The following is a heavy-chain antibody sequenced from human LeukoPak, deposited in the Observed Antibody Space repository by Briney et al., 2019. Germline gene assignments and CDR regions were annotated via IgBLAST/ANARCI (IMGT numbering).Heavy chain of an antibody. Sequence: GGSLRLSCSASGFSVSSNYMSWVRQAPGKGLEWVSVIYSGGSTYYADSVKGRFTISRDNSKNTLYLQMNSLRAEDTAVYYCARTKIRPGTADWGQGTLVTVSS. J-gene: IGHJ4*02. D-gene: IGHD3-10*01. V-gene: IGHV3-66*01. CDR3: ARTKIRPGTAD. CDR2: IYSGGST. CDR1: GFSVSSNY.